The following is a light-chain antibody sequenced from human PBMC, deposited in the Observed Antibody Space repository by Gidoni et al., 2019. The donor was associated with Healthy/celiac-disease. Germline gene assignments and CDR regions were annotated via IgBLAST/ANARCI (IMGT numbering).Light chain of an antibody. Sequence: QSALTQPASVSGSPGQSITISCTGTISDVGSYNLVSWYQQHPGKAPKLMLYEGSKRPSGVSNRFSGSKSGNTASLTISGLQAEDEADYYCCSYAGSSTLVFGGGTKLTVL. CDR1: ISDVGSYNL. CDR3: CSYAGSSTLV. J-gene: IGLJ2*01. V-gene: IGLV2-23*01. CDR2: EGS.